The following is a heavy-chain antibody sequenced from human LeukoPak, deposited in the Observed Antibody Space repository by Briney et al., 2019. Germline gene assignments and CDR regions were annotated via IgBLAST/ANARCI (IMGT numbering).Heavy chain of an antibody. CDR1: GFTFSSYW. CDR2: INSDGSST. J-gene: IGHJ6*02. D-gene: IGHD5-12*01. V-gene: IGHV3-74*01. CDR3: AKDGNSGYDSRSVYYYYYGMDV. Sequence: GGSLRLSCAASGFTFSSYWMHWVRQAPGKGLVWVSRINSDGSSTGYADSVKGRFTISRDNSKNTLYLQMNSLRAEDTAVYYCAKDGNSGYDSRSVYYYYYGMDVWAKGPRSLSP.